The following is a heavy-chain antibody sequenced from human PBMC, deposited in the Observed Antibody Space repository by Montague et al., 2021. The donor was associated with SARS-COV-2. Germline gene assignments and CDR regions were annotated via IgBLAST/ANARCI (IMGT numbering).Heavy chain of an antibody. D-gene: IGHD3-10*01. Sequence: TLSLTCVASGGPVSSGDYSWSWIRQSPGKGLEWIGYIYQSGSAYYNPCLKSRVTISIDTSNNQFSLNLRSVPAADTGLYYCATGTRMYGIDFWGQGTTVTVSS. CDR1: GGPVSSGDYS. J-gene: IGHJ6*02. CDR2: IYQSGSA. CDR3: ATGTRMYGIDF. V-gene: IGHV4-30-2*06.